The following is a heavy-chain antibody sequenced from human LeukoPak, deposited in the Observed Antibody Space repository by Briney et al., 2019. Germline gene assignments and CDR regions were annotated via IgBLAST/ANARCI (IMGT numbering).Heavy chain of an antibody. J-gene: IGHJ5*02. CDR2: INHSGST. CDR1: GGSFSGYY. D-gene: IGHD5-24*01. CDR3: ARGRRDGYHRVNNWLDP. V-gene: IGHV4-34*01. Sequence: SETLSLTCAVYGGSFSGYYWSWIRQPPGKGLEWIGEINHSGSTNYNPSLKSRVTISVDTSKNQFSLKLSSVTAADTAVYYCARGRRDGYHRVNNWLDPWGQGTLVTVSS.